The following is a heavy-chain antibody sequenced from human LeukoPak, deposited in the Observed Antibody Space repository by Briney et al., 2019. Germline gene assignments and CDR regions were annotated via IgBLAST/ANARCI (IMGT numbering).Heavy chain of an antibody. CDR3: AKEIGYSYGYDY. D-gene: IGHD5-18*01. V-gene: IGHV3-43*01. J-gene: IGHJ4*02. CDR1: GFTFDDYT. Sequence: QTGGSLRLSCAASGFTFDDYTMHWVRHAPGKGPEWVSLISWDGGSTYYADSVKGRFTISRDNSKNSLYLQMNSLRTEDTALYYCAKEIGYSYGYDYWGQGTLVTVSS. CDR2: ISWDGGST.